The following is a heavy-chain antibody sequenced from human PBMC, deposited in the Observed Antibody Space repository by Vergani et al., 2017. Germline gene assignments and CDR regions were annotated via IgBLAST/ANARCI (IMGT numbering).Heavy chain of an antibody. CDR1: GFTFSSYG. Sequence: QVQLVESGGGVVQPGRSLRLSCAASGFTFSSYGMHWVRQAPGKGLEWVAVIWYDGSNKYYADSVKGRFTISRDNSKNTLYLQMNSLRAEDTAVYYCTRGKLLPNWFDPWGQGTLVTVSS. CDR3: TRGKLLPNWFDP. J-gene: IGHJ5*02. CDR2: IWYDGSNK. D-gene: IGHD3-22*01. V-gene: IGHV3-33*01.